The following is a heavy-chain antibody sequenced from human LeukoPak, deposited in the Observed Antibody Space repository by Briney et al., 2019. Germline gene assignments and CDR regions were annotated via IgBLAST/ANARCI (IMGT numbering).Heavy chain of an antibody. CDR3: ARMVLRYFDWLLDYYGMDV. D-gene: IGHD3-9*01. Sequence: ASVKVSCKASGYTFTSYGISWVRQATGQGLEWMGWISAYNGNTNYAQKLQGRVTMTTDTSTSTAYMELRSLRSDDTAVYYCARMVLRYFDWLLDYYGMDVWGQGTTITLSS. J-gene: IGHJ6*02. CDR1: GYTFTSYG. V-gene: IGHV1-18*01. CDR2: ISAYNGNT.